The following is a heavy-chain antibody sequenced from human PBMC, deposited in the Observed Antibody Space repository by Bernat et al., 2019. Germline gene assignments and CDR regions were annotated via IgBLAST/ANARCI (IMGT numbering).Heavy chain of an antibody. V-gene: IGHV3-33*01. J-gene: IGHJ4*02. CDR2: IWYDGSNK. Sequence: QVQLVESGGGVVQPGRSLRLSCAASGFTFSSYGMHWVRQAPGKGLEWVAVIWYDGSNKYYADYVKGRFTISRDNSKNTLYLQMNSLRAEDTAVYYCARGGSKLWFGELLLDYWGQGTLVTVSS. CDR3: ARGGSKLWFGELLLDY. D-gene: IGHD3-10*01. CDR1: GFTFSSYG.